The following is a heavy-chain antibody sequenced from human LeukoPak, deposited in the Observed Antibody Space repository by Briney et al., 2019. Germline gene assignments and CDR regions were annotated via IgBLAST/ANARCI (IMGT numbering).Heavy chain of an antibody. J-gene: IGHJ3*02. CDR2: IYYSGST. CDR3: ARDNGRDDAFDI. D-gene: IGHD2-8*01. V-gene: IGHV4-31*03. Sequence: PSQTLSLTCTVSGGSISSGGYYWSWIRQHPGKGLEWIGYIYYSGSTYYNPSLKSRVTISVDTSKNQFSLKLSSVTAADTAVYYCARDNGRDDAFDIWGQGTMVTVSS. CDR1: GGSISSGGYY.